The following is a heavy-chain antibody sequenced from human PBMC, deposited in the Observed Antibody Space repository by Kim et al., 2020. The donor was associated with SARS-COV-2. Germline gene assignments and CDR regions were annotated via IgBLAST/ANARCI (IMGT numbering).Heavy chain of an antibody. CDR1: GGSISSSSYY. CDR2: VYYSGNT. J-gene: IGHJ4*02. CDR3: ARHVNREGVIGYFDY. Sequence: SETLSLTCTVSGGSISSSSYYWAWMRQPPGKGLEWIGSVYYSGNTYYNPSLKSRATISVDTSQNQFSLKLSSVTAADTAVYYCARHVNREGVIGYFDYWGQGTLVTVSS. D-gene: IGHD3-16*02. V-gene: IGHV4-39*01.